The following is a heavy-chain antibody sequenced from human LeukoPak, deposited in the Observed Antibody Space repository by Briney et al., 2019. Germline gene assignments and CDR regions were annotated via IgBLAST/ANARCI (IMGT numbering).Heavy chain of an antibody. CDR1: GYTFTSYG. J-gene: IGHJ6*02. D-gene: IGHD2-2*01. V-gene: IGHV1-18*01. CDR3: ARDQLPDIVVVLNYYYGMDV. CDR2: ISAYNGNT. Sequence: GASVKVSCKASGYTFTSYGISWVRHAPGQGLEWMGWISAYNGNTNYAQKLQGRVTMTTDTSTSTAYMELRSLRSDDTAVYYCARDQLPDIVVVLNYYYGMDVWGQGTTVTVSS.